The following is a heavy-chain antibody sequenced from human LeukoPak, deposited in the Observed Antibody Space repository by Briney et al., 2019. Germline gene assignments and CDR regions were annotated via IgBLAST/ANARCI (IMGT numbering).Heavy chain of an antibody. CDR2: INHSGST. CDR1: GGSFSGYY. V-gene: IGHV4-34*01. D-gene: IGHD3-10*01. J-gene: IGHJ3*02. CDR3: ARGSHYYGSGSYYKDPDAFDI. Sequence: SETLSLTRAVYGGSFSGYYWSWIRQPPGKGLEWIGEINHSGSTNYNPSLKSRATISVDTSKNQFSLKLSSVTAADTAVYYCARGSHYYGSGSYYKDPDAFDIWGQGTMVSVSS.